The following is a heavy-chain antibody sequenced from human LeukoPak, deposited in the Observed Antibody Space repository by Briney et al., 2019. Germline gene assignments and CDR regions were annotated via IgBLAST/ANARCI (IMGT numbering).Heavy chain of an antibody. CDR2: ISSSSSYK. J-gene: IGHJ4*02. CDR3: ATHRLTYDFWSGYLDY. V-gene: IGHV3-21*01. D-gene: IGHD3-3*01. Sequence: PGGSLRLSCAASGFTFNTYSMNWVRQAPGKGLEWVSSISSSSSYKYYADSVKGRFTISRDNAKNLLYLRMNSLRAEDTAVYYCATHRLTYDFWSGYLDYWGQGTLVTVSS. CDR1: GFTFNTYS.